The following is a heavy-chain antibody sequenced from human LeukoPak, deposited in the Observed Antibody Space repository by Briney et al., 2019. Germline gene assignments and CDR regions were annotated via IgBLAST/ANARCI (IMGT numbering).Heavy chain of an antibody. CDR1: GFTFSSYE. Sequence: GGSLRLSCAASGFTFSSYEMNWVRQVPGKGLEWVSYISSSGSTIYYADSVKGRFTISRDNAKNSLYLQMNSLRAEDTAVYYCARIRSGSYSGAFDIWGQGTMVTVSS. CDR2: ISSSGSTI. CDR3: ARIRSGSYSGAFDI. V-gene: IGHV3-48*03. J-gene: IGHJ3*02. D-gene: IGHD1-26*01.